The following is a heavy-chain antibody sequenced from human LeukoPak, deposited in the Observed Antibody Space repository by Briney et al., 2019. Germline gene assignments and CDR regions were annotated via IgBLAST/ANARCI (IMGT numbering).Heavy chain of an antibody. V-gene: IGHV1-69*06. D-gene: IGHD2-2*01. J-gene: IGHJ4*02. CDR1: GGTFSSYA. Sequence: SVKVSCKASGGTFSSYAISWVRQAPGQGLEGMGGIIPIFGTPNYAQNSQGRVTITADKSKSTAYMELSSLRSEDTAVYYCARVQLGYCSSTSCYGYDYWGQGTLVTVSS. CDR2: IIPIFGTP. CDR3: ARVQLGYCSSTSCYGYDY.